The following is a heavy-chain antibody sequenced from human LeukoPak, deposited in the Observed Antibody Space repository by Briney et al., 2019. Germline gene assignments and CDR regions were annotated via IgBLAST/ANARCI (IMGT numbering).Heavy chain of an antibody. J-gene: IGHJ5*02. CDR3: AKDLTYNDGRWEFDP. CDR2: MHTDGTT. Sequence: PGGSLRLSCAASRFSLSNFATSWVRQAPGKGLEWVSGMHTDGTTFYTDAVKNRFTMSRDKTQNTMYLQMNSLRAEDTAVYSCAKDLTYNDGRWEFDPWGQGTLVTVSS. CDR1: RFSLSNFA. D-gene: IGHD5-24*01. V-gene: IGHV3-23*01.